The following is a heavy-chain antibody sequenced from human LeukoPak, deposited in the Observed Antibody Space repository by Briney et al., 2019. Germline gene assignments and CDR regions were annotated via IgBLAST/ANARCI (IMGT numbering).Heavy chain of an antibody. CDR1: GFTFSSCA. CDR2: ISYDGSNK. J-gene: IGHJ5*02. CDR3: ASNPRRAYWFDP. V-gene: IGHV3-30-3*01. D-gene: IGHD6-6*01. Sequence: GGSLRLSCAASGFTFSSCAMHRVRQAPGKGLEWVAVISYDGSNKYYADSVKGRFTISRDNSKNTLYLQMNSLRAEDTAVYYCASNPRRAYWFDPWGQGTLVTVSS.